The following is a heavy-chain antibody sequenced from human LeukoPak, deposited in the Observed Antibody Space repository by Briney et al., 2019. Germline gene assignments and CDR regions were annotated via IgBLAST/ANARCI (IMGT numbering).Heavy chain of an antibody. V-gene: IGHV4-34*01. CDR3: ARAPIAALVGFDY. Sequence: GSLRLSCAASGFTFSSYAMSWVRQPPGKGLEWIGEINHSGSTNYNPSLKSRVTISVDTSKNQFSLKLSSVTAADTAVYYCARAPIAALVGFDYWGQGTLVTVSS. J-gene: IGHJ4*02. CDR2: INHSGST. CDR1: GFTFSSYA. D-gene: IGHD6-6*01.